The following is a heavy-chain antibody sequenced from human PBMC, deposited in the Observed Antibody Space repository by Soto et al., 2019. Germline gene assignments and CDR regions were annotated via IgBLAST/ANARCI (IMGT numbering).Heavy chain of an antibody. J-gene: IGHJ6*02. CDR3: AKFGESLPGATGLDMDV. Sequence: SLRRSCTASGCAVSNYALTGVRHSPGNRIRWVGALVGRGGSTCDADSVKGRFTISRDNSKRTLFLQMNSMRDEDAAVYYCAKFGESLPGATGLDMDVWGQGTTVTV. CDR2: LVGRGGST. D-gene: IGHD3-10*01. V-gene: IGHV3-23*01. CDR1: GCAVSNYA.